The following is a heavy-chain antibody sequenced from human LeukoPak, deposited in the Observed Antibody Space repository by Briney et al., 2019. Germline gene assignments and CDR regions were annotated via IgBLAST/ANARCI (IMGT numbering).Heavy chain of an antibody. D-gene: IGHD4-17*01. CDR1: GASINNYY. CDR3: ARTYGDYRIDY. J-gene: IGHJ4*02. Sequence: SETLSLTCSVSGASINNYYWSWIRQPPGKGREFIGYIYFSGSTSYNPSLKSRVTISVDTSKNQFSLNLSSVTAADTAVYYCARTYGDYRIDYWGQGTLVTVSS. CDR2: IYFSGST. V-gene: IGHV4-59*01.